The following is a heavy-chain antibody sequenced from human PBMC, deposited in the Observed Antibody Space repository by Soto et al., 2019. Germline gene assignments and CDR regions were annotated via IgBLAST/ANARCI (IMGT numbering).Heavy chain of an antibody. CDR2: IRSKANNYAT. D-gene: IGHD5-12*01. CDR1: GFTFSGSA. CDR3: AKVLYGGVATANDY. V-gene: IGHV3-73*01. J-gene: IGHJ4*02. Sequence: GGSLRLSCAASGFTFSGSAIHWVRQASGKGLEWLGLIRSKANNYATAYGASVKGRFTISRDDSKNTAYLQMNSLKTEDTAIYYCAKVLYGGVATANDYWGQGTLVTVSS.